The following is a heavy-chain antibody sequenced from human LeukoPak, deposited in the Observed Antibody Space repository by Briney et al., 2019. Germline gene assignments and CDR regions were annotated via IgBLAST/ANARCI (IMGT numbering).Heavy chain of an antibody. J-gene: IGHJ4*02. V-gene: IGHV1-2*02. CDR3: AREYVDGSGSYFPYFDY. CDR2: INPNSGGT. CDR1: GYTFTGYC. D-gene: IGHD1-26*01. Sequence: GASVKVSCKASGYTFTGYCMHWVRQAPGQGLEWMGWINPNSGGTNYARKFQGRVTMTRDTSISTAYMELSRLRSDDTAVYYCAREYVDGSGSYFPYFDYWGQGTLVTVSS.